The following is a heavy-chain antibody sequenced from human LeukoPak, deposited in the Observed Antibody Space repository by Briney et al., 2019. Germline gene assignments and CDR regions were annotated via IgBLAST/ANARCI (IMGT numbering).Heavy chain of an antibody. CDR3: AKAGFDYYYGMDV. J-gene: IGHJ6*02. V-gene: IGHV3-23*01. Sequence: GGSLRLSCAASGFTFSGYAMSWVRQAPGKGLGWVSAISGSGGSTYYADSVKGRFTISRDNSKNTLYLQMNSLRAEDTAVYYRAKAGFDYYYGMDVWGQGTTVTVSS. CDR2: ISGSGGST. D-gene: IGHD3-16*01. CDR1: GFTFSGYA.